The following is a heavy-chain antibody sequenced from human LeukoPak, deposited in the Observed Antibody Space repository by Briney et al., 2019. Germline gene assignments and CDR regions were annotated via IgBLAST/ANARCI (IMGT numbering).Heavy chain of an antibody. J-gene: IGHJ4*02. V-gene: IGHV4-39*01. CDR2: IYYSGST. D-gene: IGHD5-12*01. CDR3: AVIYSGYDLGFDY. CDR1: GGSISSSSYY. Sequence: SETLSLTCTVSGGSISSSSYYWGWIRQPPGKGLEWIGSIYYSGSTYYNPSLKSRVTISVDTPKNQFSLKLSSVTAADTAVYYCAVIYSGYDLGFDYWGQGTLVTVSS.